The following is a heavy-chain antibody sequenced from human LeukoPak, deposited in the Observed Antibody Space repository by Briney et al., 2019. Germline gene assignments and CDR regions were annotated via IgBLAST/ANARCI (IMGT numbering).Heavy chain of an antibody. Sequence: PGKSLRLSCATSGFTFSGYGMHWVRQAPGKGLEWVTVIWSDGSNKYYADSVKGRFTISRDNSKNTLYLQMNSLRAEDTAVYYCVRGYYAGRGHHFEYWGQGTLVTV. D-gene: IGHD3-22*01. CDR1: GFTFSGYG. CDR3: VRGYYAGRGHHFEY. J-gene: IGHJ4*02. CDR2: IWSDGSNK. V-gene: IGHV3-33*01.